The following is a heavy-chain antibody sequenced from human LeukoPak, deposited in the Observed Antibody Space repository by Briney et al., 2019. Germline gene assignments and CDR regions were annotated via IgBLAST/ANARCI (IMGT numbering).Heavy chain of an antibody. CDR1: GFTFSSYS. CDR2: ISSSSSYI. J-gene: IGHJ4*02. CDR3: ARAPLGYCSSTSCHHHFDY. V-gene: IGHV3-21*01. Sequence: GGSLRLSCAASGFTFSSYSMNWVRQAPGKGLEWVSSISSSSSYIYYADSVKGRFTISRDNAKNSLYLQMNSLRAEDTAVYYCARAPLGYCSSTSCHHHFDYWGQGTLVTVSS. D-gene: IGHD2-2*01.